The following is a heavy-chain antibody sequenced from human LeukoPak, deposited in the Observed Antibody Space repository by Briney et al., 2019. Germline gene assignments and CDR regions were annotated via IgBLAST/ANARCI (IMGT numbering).Heavy chain of an antibody. J-gene: IGHJ4*02. D-gene: IGHD3-10*01. V-gene: IGHV3-23*01. CDR1: DSSFRNHD. Sequence: PGGSLRLSCAASDSSFRNHDMSWVRQTSETGLEWVLSIAADGASWYADSVRGRFTISRDKSQNILYLQMNSLRADDTDIYYCAKGPNFGSWRAVDYWGQGSLVTVSS. CDR2: IAADGAS. CDR3: AKGPNFGSWRAVDY.